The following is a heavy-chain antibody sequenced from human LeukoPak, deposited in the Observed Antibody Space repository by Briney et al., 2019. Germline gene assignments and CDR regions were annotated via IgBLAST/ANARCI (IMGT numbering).Heavy chain of an antibody. CDR1: GFTFSSYS. Sequence: GGSLRLFCAASGFTFSSYSMNWVRQAPGKGLEWVSSISSSSSYIYYADSVKGRFTTSRDNAKNSLYLQMNSLRAEDTAVYYCAKDSNYDSGNYDYGMDVWGQGTTVTVSS. CDR2: ISSSSSYI. V-gene: IGHV3-21*01. J-gene: IGHJ6*02. CDR3: AKDSNYDSGNYDYGMDV. D-gene: IGHD3-10*01.